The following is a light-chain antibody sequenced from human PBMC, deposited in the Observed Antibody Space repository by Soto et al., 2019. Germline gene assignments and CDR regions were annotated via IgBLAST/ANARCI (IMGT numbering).Light chain of an antibody. CDR3: QQSYTLSPLT. CDR2: AAS. J-gene: IGKJ4*01. V-gene: IGKV1-39*01. CDR1: QSISSY. Sequence: DIQMTQSPSSLSASVGDRVTITCRASQSISSYLNWYQQKPGKAPKLLIYAASSLQSGVPSRFSGSGSGTEFTLTISSLQPEDFGTYFCQQSYTLSPLTIGGGTKVDIK.